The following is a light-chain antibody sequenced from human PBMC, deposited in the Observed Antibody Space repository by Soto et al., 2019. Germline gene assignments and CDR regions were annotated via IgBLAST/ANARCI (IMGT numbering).Light chain of an antibody. CDR1: TSNIGAGNE. CDR2: RTT. V-gene: IGLV1-40*01. J-gene: IGLJ3*02. CDR3: QSHDSSLSDV. Sequence: QAVVTQPPSVSGAPGQRVTISCTGTTSNIGAGNEVHWYQQLPGSAPKLLVYRTTYRPSGVPDRFSGSKSGTSASLAITGLQAEDEADYYCQSHDSSLSDVFGGGTKLTVL.